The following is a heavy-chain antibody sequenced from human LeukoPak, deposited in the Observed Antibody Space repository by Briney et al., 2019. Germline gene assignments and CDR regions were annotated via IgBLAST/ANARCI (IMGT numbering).Heavy chain of an antibody. D-gene: IGHD6-13*01. CDR1: GYSISSGYC. CDR2: IYHSGST. V-gene: IGHV4-38-2*02. Sequence: SETLSLTCTVSGYSISSGYCWGWIRQPPGKGLEWIGSIYHSGSTYYNPSLKSRVTISVDTSKNQFSLKLSSVTAADTAVYYCARRPSGYSSSWSRPITNLYFQHWGQGTLVTVSS. J-gene: IGHJ1*01. CDR3: ARRPSGYSSSWSRPITNLYFQH.